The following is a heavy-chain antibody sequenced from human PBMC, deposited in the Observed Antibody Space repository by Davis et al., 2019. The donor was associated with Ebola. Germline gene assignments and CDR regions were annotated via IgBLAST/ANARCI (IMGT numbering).Heavy chain of an antibody. CDR1: GYTFTSYG. CDR2: ISAYNGNT. CDR3: ARGRGGLNYYYYYMDV. D-gene: IGHD3-10*01. J-gene: IGHJ6*03. V-gene: IGHV1-18*01. Sequence: ASVKVSCKASGYTFTSYGISWVRQAPGQGLEWMGWISAYNGNTNYAQKFQGRVTITADESTSTAYMELSSLRSEDTAVYYCARGRGGLNYYYYYMDVWGKGTTVTVSS.